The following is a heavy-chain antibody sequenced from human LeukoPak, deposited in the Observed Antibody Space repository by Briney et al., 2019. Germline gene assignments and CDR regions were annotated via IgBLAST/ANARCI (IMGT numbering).Heavy chain of an antibody. J-gene: IGHJ4*02. Sequence: GGSLRLPCAASGFTFKTYAMNWVRQVPGKGPEWVSSMSGSGSSTDYADSVKGRFTISRDNSKNTLYLQMNSLRAEDTALYYCAKGIAVAGTFDYWGQGTLVTVSS. V-gene: IGHV3-23*01. D-gene: IGHD6-19*01. CDR3: AKGIAVAGTFDY. CDR1: GFTFKTYA. CDR2: MSGSGSST.